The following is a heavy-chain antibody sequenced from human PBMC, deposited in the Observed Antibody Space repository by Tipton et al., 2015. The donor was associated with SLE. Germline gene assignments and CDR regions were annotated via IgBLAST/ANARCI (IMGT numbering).Heavy chain of an antibody. CDR3: ARDHRGYSGSYSGYFDY. J-gene: IGHJ4*02. CDR1: GFTFSTYW. D-gene: IGHD1-26*01. CDR2: IKQDGSVK. V-gene: IGHV3-7*01. Sequence: VPLVQSGGGLVQPGGSLRLSCAASGFTFSTYWMGWARQAPGKGLEWVANIKQDGSVKYYADSVKGRFTISRDNAKNSLYLQMNSLRAEDAAVYYCARDHRGYSGSYSGYFDYWGQGTLVTVSS.